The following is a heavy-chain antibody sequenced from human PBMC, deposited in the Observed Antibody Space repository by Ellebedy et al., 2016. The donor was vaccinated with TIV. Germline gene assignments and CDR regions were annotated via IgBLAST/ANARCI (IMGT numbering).Heavy chain of an antibody. Sequence: GSLRLSCTVSGDSINNYFWSWIRQPPGKGLEWIAYIEYSGTTDYNPSLMSRVTVSVDTSKNQFSLTLNSVTAADTAVYYCARRMAAADIGGFDFWGQGTMVTVSS. J-gene: IGHJ3*01. CDR2: IEYSGTT. D-gene: IGHD6-13*01. CDR1: GDSINNYF. CDR3: ARRMAAADIGGFDF. V-gene: IGHV4-59*08.